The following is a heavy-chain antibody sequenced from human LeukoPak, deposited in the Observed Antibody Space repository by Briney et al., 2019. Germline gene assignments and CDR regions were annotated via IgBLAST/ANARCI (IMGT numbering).Heavy chain of an antibody. CDR1: RGSISGYS. V-gene: IGHV4-59*01. J-gene: IGHJ5*02. D-gene: IGHD4/OR15-4a*01. CDR3: VRGPYGASISKWFDP. Sequence: ASETLSLTCTVSRGSISGYSWSWIRQSPGGGLEWIGYIYYSGDTAYNPSLRSRVTLSVDTSKNQFSLQLRSVTTADTAVYYCVRGPYGASISKWFDPWGQGTQVIVSP. CDR2: IYYSGDT.